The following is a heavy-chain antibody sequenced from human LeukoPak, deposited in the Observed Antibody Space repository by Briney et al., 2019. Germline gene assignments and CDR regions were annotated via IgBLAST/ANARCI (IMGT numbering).Heavy chain of an antibody. CDR3: ARVGRIQYFDC. CDR1: XFTFSSYE. Sequence: GGSLRLSCSASXFTFSSYEMNWVRQAPGKGLEWVSYISGGGDTTLYADSVKGRFATSRDNAKNSLYLQLTSLRAEDTAVYYCARVGRIQYFDCWGQGALVTVSS. D-gene: IGHD5-18*01. V-gene: IGHV3-48*03. CDR2: ISGGGDTT. J-gene: IGHJ4*02.